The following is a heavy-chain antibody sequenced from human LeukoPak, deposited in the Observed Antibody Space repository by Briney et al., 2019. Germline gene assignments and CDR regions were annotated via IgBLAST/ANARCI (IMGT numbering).Heavy chain of an antibody. CDR1: GGSISSSSYY. J-gene: IGHJ4*02. D-gene: IGHD6-13*01. Sequence: SETLSLTCTVSGGSISSSSYYWGWIRQPPGKGLEWIGSIYYSGSTYYNPSLKSRVTISVDTSKNQFSLKLSSVTAADTAVYYCARGKQQLVRGLGNDYWGQGTLVTVSS. CDR2: IYYSGST. V-gene: IGHV4-39*01. CDR3: ARGKQQLVRGLGNDY.